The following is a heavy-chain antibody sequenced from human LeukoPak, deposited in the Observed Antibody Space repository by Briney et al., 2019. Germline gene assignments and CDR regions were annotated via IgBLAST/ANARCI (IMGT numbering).Heavy chain of an antibody. D-gene: IGHD6-6*01. CDR2: ISYDGSNK. CDR3: SSVEEGYYYYGMDV. V-gene: IGHV3-30*03. J-gene: IGHJ6*02. Sequence: PGGSLRLSCAASGFTFSSYGMHWVRQAPGKGPEWVAVISYDGSNKYYADSVKGRFTISRDNSKNTLYLQMNSLRAEDTAVYYCSSVEEGYYYYGMDVWGQGTTVTVSS. CDR1: GFTFSSYG.